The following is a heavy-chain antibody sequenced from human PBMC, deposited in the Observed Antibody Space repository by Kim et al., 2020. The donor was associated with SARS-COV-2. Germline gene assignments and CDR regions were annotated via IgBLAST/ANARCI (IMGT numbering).Heavy chain of an antibody. J-gene: IGHJ4*02. V-gene: IGHV3-30*07. D-gene: IGHD3-10*01. CDR3: AREYAMVRGVITWYYFDY. Sequence: KGRFTISRDNSKNTLYLQMNSLRAEDTAVYYCAREYAMVRGVITWYYFDYWGQGTLVTVSS.